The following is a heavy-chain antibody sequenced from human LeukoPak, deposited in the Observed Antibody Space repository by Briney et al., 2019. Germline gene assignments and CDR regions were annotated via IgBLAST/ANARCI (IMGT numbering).Heavy chain of an antibody. V-gene: IGHV3-33*01. CDR2: IWYDGSNK. CDR3: AREREAINFDY. CDR1: GFTFSSYG. Sequence: GGSLRLSCAASGFTFSSYGMHWVRQAPGKGLEWVAVIWYDGSNKYYADSVKGRFTISRDNSMNTLYLQMNSLRAEDTAVYYCAREREAINFDYWGQGTLVTVSS. J-gene: IGHJ4*02.